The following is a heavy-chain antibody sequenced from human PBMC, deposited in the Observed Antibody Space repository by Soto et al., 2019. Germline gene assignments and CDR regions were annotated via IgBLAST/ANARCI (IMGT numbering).Heavy chain of an antibody. CDR3: ARDWGQHSGYL. CDR1: GYSFTAYF. J-gene: IGHJ4*01. D-gene: IGHD5-12*01. V-gene: IGHV1-2*02. CDR2: INPTSGVT. Sequence: ASVKVSCKASGYSFTAYFMHWVRQAPGQGLEWMGWINPTSGVTKSAPKFQGRVTMTRDRSVNAMYMEVNWLRSDDTSVYYCARDWGQHSGYLWGHGTLVTVSS.